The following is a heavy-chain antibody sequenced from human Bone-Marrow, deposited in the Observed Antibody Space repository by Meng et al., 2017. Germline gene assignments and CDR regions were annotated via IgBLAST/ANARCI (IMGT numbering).Heavy chain of an antibody. D-gene: IGHD6-19*01. CDR1: GGSVYSGSYY. CDR3: AIEYSSGIDY. CDR2: IYYTGTT. Sequence: QVQLQASGPGLVRPSETLSLTCTVSGGSVYSGSYYWSWIRQPPGKGLEWIGYIYYTGTTKYNPSLKSRVTISVDTSKNQFSLKLSSVTAADTAVYYCAIEYSSGIDYWGQGTLVTVSS. J-gene: IGHJ4*02. V-gene: IGHV4-61*01.